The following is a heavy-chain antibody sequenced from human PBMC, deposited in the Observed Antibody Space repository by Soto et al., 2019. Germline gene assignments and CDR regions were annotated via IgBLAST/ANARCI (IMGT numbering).Heavy chain of an antibody. V-gene: IGHV7-4-1*01. CDR3: ARDRASGSFDY. CDR1: GDTFNSHS. CDR2: INPNTGNP. Sequence: QVHLVQSGPEVKRPGSSVKVSCKASGDTFNSHSINWLRQAPGQGLEWMGWINPNTGNPTYEQGFTGRFVFSVDTSVSTVYLQIFSLKADDSAVYYCARDRASGSFDYWGQGTLVTVSS. D-gene: IGHD1-26*01. J-gene: IGHJ4*02.